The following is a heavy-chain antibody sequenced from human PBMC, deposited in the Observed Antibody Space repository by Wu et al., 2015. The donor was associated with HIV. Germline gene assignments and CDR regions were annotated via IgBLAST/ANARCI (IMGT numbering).Heavy chain of an antibody. CDR3: ARDGYTIT. CDR1: GYTSTGHY. Sequence: QVQLLQSGAEVKKPGASVKVSCQTSGYTSTGHYTHWVRQAPGQRPEWMGWINPNSGGTNYAQKFQGRVTMTRDTSISTAYMELSRLRSDDTAVYYCARDGYTITWGQGTLVTVSS. CDR2: INPNSGGT. V-gene: IGHV1-2*02. D-gene: IGHD5-18*01. J-gene: IGHJ5*02.